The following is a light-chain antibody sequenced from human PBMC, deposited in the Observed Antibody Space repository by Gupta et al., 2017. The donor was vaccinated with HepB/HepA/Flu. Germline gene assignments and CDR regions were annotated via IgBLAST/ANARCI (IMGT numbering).Light chain of an antibody. CDR3: CAYAGSYVV. CDR1: SSDVGGYNY. J-gene: IGLJ2*01. Sequence: QSALTQPRSVSGSPGQSVTISCTGTSSDVGGYNYVSWYQQHPGKAPNLMIYDVSKRPSGVPDRFSGSKSGNTAALTISGRQAEDEADYYCCAYAGSYVVFGGGTKLTVL. CDR2: DVS. V-gene: IGLV2-11*01.